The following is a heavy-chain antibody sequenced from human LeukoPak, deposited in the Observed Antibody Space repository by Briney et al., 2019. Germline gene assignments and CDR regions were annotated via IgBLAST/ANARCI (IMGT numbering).Heavy chain of an antibody. CDR1: GFTFSTYS. J-gene: IGHJ4*02. Sequence: GGSLRLSCAASGFTFSTYSMNWVRQAPGKGLEWVSSINGSSNFMSYADSVKGRFTISRDNARNSLYLQMNSLRAEDTAVYYCAGDFSQSRNSDYWGQGTLVTVSS. CDR3: AGDFSQSRNSDY. D-gene: IGHD4-23*01. CDR2: INGSSNFM. V-gene: IGHV3-21*01.